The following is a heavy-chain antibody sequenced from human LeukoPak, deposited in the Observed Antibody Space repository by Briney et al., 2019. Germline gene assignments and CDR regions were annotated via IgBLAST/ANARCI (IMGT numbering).Heavy chain of an antibody. CDR1: GFSFSAYA. Sequence: GGSLRLSCAASGFSFSAYAMYWVRQAPGQGPERVALIRYDGINKYYGDSVKGRFTISRDNSKNMLYLQMNSLRAEDTAVYYCVKTGSGWYGDYWGQGARVTVSS. CDR2: IRYDGINK. D-gene: IGHD6-13*01. CDR3: VKTGSGWYGDY. V-gene: IGHV3-30*02. J-gene: IGHJ4*02.